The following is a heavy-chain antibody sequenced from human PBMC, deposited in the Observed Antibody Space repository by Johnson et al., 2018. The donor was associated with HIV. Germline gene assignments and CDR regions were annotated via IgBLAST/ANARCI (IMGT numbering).Heavy chain of an antibody. CDR1: GFTFSSYA. CDR3: ASDWGSRHAFDI. CDR2: LSGRGCST. D-gene: IGHD7-27*01. V-gene: IGHV3-23*04. Sequence: MLLVESGGGLVQPGGSLRLSCAASGFTFSSYAMSWVRQAPGKWLEWVSALSGRGCSTYYADSVKGRFTISRDNSKNTLYLQMNSLRAEDTAVYYCASDWGSRHAFDIWGQGTMVTVSS. J-gene: IGHJ3*02.